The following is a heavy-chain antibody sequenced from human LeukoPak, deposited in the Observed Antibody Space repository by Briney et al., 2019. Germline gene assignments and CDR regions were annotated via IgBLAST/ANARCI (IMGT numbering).Heavy chain of an antibody. D-gene: IGHD3-16*01. CDR1: GFTFSSYA. Sequence: GGSLRLSCAASGFTFSSYAMTWVRQAPGKGLQWVSAITGSDRSTYYADSVKGRFIISRDNSKNTLYLQMNSLRAEDTAVYYCAKLGGLLFDPWGQGTLVTVSS. CDR2: ITGSDRST. CDR3: AKLGGLLFDP. J-gene: IGHJ5*02. V-gene: IGHV3-23*01.